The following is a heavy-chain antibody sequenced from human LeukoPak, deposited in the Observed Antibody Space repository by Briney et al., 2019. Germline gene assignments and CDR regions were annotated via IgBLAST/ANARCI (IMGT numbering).Heavy chain of an antibody. CDR2: ISSNGGST. D-gene: IGHD6-19*01. J-gene: IGHJ4*02. Sequence: GGSLRLSCAASGFTFSSYAMHWVRQAPGKGLEYVSAISSNGGSTYYANSVKGRFTISRDNSKNTLYLQMGSLRAEDMAVYYCARGAPRYSSGWYPGFDYWGQGSLVTVSS. CDR1: GFTFSSYA. V-gene: IGHV3-64*01. CDR3: ARGAPRYSSGWYPGFDY.